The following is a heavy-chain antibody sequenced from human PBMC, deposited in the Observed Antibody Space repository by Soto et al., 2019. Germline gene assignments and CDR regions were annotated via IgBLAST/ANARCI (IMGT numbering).Heavy chain of an antibody. CDR3: AREVAAADYYSYYYMDV. Sequence: TLSLTCTVSGGSISSGGYYWSWIRQHPGKGLEWIGYIYYSGSTYYNPSLKSRVTISVDTSKNQFSLKLSSVTAADTAVYYCAREVAAADYYSYYYMDVWGKGTTVTVSS. CDR1: GGSISSGGYY. V-gene: IGHV4-31*03. J-gene: IGHJ6*03. CDR2: IYYSGST. D-gene: IGHD6-13*01.